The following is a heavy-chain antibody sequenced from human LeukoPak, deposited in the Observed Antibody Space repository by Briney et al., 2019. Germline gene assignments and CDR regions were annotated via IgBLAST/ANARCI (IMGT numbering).Heavy chain of an antibody. CDR3: AKNNWFDP. Sequence: SETLSLTCAVPGGSFSGHYWSWIRQPPGEGLEWIGEINDSGSTKYSPSLKSRVTISADTSKNQFSLKLSSVTAADTAVYYCAKNNWFDPWGQGTLVTVSS. J-gene: IGHJ5*02. CDR1: GGSFSGHY. CDR2: INDSGST. V-gene: IGHV4-34*01.